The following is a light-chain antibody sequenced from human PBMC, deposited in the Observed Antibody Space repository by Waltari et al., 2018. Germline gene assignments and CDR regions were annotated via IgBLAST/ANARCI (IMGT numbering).Light chain of an antibody. CDR2: AAS. CDR1: QNIYSN. J-gene: IGKJ3*01. CDR3: QHYYDNPFT. Sequence: IQMTQSPSALSASVGDRVTISCRASQNIYSNLAWYQQRPGKAPKLLIYAASSLQTGILSRFSGSGSGRDFTLTISSLQPEDSAAYYCQHYYDNPFTFGPGTKRDIE. V-gene: IGKV1-6*01.